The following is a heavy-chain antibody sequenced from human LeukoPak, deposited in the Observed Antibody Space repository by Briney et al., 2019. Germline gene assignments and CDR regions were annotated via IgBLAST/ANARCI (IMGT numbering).Heavy chain of an antibody. CDR3: ASPIVGVPAAIFHFDY. Sequence: SETLSLTCTVSGGSISSSSYDWGSFRQPPGKGLEWPESIYYRGSTYYTPSRKSQLTISVDASKNQFSLKLSSVTAAHTAVYYCASPIVGVPAAIFHFDYWGQGTLVTVSS. J-gene: IGHJ4*02. V-gene: IGHV4-39*01. CDR1: GGSISSSSYD. CDR2: IYYRGST. D-gene: IGHD2-2*02.